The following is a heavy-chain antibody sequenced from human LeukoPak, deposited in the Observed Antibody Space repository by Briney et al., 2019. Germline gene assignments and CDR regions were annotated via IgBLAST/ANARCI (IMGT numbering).Heavy chain of an antibody. CDR3: ARLWGTTFDY. CDR1: GGSISSYY. J-gene: IGHJ4*02. D-gene: IGHD3-16*01. Sequence: PSETLSLTCTVSGGSISSYYWSWIRQPPGKGLEWIGYIYYSGSTNYNPSLKSRVTISVDTSKKQLSLRLSSVTAADTGVYYCARLWGTTFDYWGQGRLVTVSS. CDR2: IYYSGST. V-gene: IGHV4-59*08.